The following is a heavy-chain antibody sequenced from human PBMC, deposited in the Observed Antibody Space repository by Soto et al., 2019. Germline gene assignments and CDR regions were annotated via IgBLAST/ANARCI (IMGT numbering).Heavy chain of an antibody. CDR3: ARSNSSSLYGGGAFDI. CDR2: IYHSGNN. J-gene: IGHJ3*02. Sequence: SETLSLTCTVSGGSTSSSNWWSWVRQPPGEGREGISEIYHSGNNNYNPSLKSRVTITVDTSKNQFSLKMRSVTAEDTAVYYCARSNSSSLYGGGAFDIWGQGTMVTVSS. CDR1: GGSTSSSNW. D-gene: IGHD3-10*02. V-gene: IGHV4-4*02.